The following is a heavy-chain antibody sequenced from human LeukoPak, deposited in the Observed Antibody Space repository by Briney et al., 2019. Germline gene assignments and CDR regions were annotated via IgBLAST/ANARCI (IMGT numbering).Heavy chain of an antibody. J-gene: IGHJ5*02. V-gene: IGHV3-21*01. CDR3: ARDRDTIFGAALRGYNWFDP. D-gene: IGHD3-3*01. Sequence: GGSLRLSCAASGFTFSSYSMNWVRQAPGKGLEWVSSISSSSSYIYYADSVKGRFTISRDNAKNSLYLQMNGLRAEDTAVYYCARDRDTIFGAALRGYNWFDPWGQGTLVTVSS. CDR2: ISSSSSYI. CDR1: GFTFSSYS.